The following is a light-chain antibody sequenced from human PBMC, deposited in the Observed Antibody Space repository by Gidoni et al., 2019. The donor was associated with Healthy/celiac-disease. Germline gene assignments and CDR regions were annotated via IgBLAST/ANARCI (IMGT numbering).Light chain of an antibody. CDR3: QQYGSPWT. V-gene: IGKV3-20*01. CDR2: GAS. J-gene: IGKJ1*01. CDR1: QSVSSSY. Sequence: EIVLTQSPGTLSLSPGERATLSCRASQSVSSSYLAWYQQKPGQAPRLLIYGASSRATGIPDRFSGSGSGTDVTLTISRLEPEDCAVYYCQQYGSPWTFGQXTKVEIK.